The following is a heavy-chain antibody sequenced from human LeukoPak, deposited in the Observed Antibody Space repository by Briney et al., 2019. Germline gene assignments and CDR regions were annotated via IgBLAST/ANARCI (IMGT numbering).Heavy chain of an antibody. Sequence: SETQSLTCTVSGGSISTYYWSWIRHPPGKGLEWIGYIYYSGSTNYNPSLKSRVTISVDTSKNQFSLKLSSVTAADTAVYYCARTVGALYDAFNIWGQGTMVTVSS. CDR3: ARTVGALYDAFNI. CDR2: IYYSGST. J-gene: IGHJ3*02. V-gene: IGHV4-59*08. CDR1: GGSISTYY. D-gene: IGHD1-26*01.